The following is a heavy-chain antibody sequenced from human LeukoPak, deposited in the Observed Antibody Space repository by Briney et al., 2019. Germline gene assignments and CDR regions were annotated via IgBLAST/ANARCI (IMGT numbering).Heavy chain of an antibody. J-gene: IGHJ4*02. CDR3: ASSPMLFY. CDR1: GGSFSGYY. CDR2: INHSGST. D-gene: IGHD2-2*01. Sequence: SETLSLTCAVYGGSFSGYYWSWIRQPPGKGLEWIGEINHSGSTNYNPSLKSRVTISVDTSKNQFSLKLSSVTAADTAVYYCASSPMLFYWGQGTLVAVSS. V-gene: IGHV4-34*01.